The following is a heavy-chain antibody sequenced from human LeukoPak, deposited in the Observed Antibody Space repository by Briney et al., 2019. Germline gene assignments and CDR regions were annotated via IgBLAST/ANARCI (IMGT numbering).Heavy chain of an antibody. CDR1: GFTFSSYW. J-gene: IGHJ4*02. CDR3: ARDPGEVNFDY. D-gene: IGHD3-16*01. Sequence: PGGSLRLSCAASGFTFSSYWMSWVRQAPGKGLEWVANIKQDGSEKYYVDSVKGRFTISRDSAKNSLYLQMNSLRAEDTAVYYCARDPGEVNFDYWGQGTLVTVSS. CDR2: IKQDGSEK. V-gene: IGHV3-7*03.